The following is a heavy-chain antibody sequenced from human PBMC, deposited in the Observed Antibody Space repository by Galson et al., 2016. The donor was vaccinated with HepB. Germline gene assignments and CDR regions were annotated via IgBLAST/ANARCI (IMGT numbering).Heavy chain of an antibody. V-gene: IGHV4-39*01. CDR2: IHSSGTS. Sequence: ETLSLTCSVSGDSISNVGRHWGWSRQSPGMGLEYIGSIHSSGTSYYNPSLTSRVTVSADTSRNQFFLSLTSVTAADTAIYYCVRLGTAAAVANRRGSIYWGQGTRVTVSS. D-gene: IGHD6-13*01. CDR3: VRLGTAAAVANRRGSIY. CDR1: GDSISNVGRH. J-gene: IGHJ4*02.